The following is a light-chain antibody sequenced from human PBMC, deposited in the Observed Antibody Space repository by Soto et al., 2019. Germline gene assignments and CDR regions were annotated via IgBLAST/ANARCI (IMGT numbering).Light chain of an antibody. CDR2: EVA. CDR3: SSFTSAYTRV. Sequence: QSALTQPASVSGSPGQSITISCTGTTSDIGGYDFVSWYQHHPGKAPKLIIYEVATRPSGISHRFSGSKSGNTASLTISGLQADDEADYYCSSFTSAYTRVFGGGTKVTVL. V-gene: IGLV2-14*01. J-gene: IGLJ2*01. CDR1: TSDIGGYDF.